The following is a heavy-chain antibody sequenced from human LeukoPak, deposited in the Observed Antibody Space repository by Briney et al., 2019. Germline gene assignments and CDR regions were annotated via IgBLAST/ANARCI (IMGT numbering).Heavy chain of an antibody. V-gene: IGHV4-34*01. CDR1: GFTFSSYW. D-gene: IGHD3-3*01. J-gene: IGHJ4*02. CDR3: ARVDYDFWSGYRGIDY. Sequence: GSLRLSCAASGFTFSSYWMSWVRQAPGKGLEWIGEINHSGSTNYNPSLKSRVTISVDTSKNQFSLKLSSVTAADTAVYYCARVDYDFWSGYRGIDYWGQGTLVTVSS. CDR2: INHSGST.